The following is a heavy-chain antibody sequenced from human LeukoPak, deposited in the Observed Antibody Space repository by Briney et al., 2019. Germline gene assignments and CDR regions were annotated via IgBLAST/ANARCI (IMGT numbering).Heavy chain of an antibody. CDR3: ARDQEGFDY. J-gene: IGHJ4*02. CDR2: ICPRDGST. Sequence: ASVKVSCKASGYTFTNNYLHWVRQAPGQGLEWMGMICPRDGSTSYAQNFQGRVTVTRDTSTTTVHMELRGLRSEDTAVYYCARDQEGFDYWGQGTVVTVSS. CDR1: GYTFTNNY. V-gene: IGHV1-46*01.